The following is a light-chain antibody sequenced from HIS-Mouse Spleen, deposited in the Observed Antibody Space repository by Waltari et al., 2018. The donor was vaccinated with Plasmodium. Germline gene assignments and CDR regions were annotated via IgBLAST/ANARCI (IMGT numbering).Light chain of an antibody. J-gene: IGKJ3*01. CDR2: AAS. V-gene: IGKV3-15*01. CDR1: QSVSSN. CDR3: QQYNNWSFT. Sequence: EIVMTQSPATLSVSPWERATLSCRACQSVSSNLAWYQQQPGQAPRLLIYAASTRATGIPARFSGSGSGTEFTLTISSLQSEDFSVYYCQQYNNWSFTFGPGTKVDIK.